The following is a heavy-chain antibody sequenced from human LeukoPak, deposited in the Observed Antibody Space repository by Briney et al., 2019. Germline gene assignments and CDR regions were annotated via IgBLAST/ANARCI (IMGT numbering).Heavy chain of an antibody. V-gene: IGHV4-39*07. CDR3: ARGSARGGDL. D-gene: IGHD2-15*01. CDR2: IYYSGNT. Sequence: SETLSLTCTVPGDSISTSNSYWGWIRQPPGKGLEWIGSIYYSGNTYYNPSLKSRVTISVDTSKNQFSLKLSSVTAADTAVYYCARGSARGGDLWGQGTLVTVSS. J-gene: IGHJ5*02. CDR1: GDSISTSNSY.